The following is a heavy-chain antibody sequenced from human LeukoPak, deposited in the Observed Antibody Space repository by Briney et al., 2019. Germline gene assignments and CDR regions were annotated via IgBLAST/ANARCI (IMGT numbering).Heavy chain of an antibody. CDR3: VRHVARAFDI. CDR1: GYSISSGYY. V-gene: IGHV4-38-2*02. CDR2: IYHNGHT. Sequence: SETLSLTCSVSGYSISSGYYWVWIRQPPGKGLEWIGSIYHNGHTYNNPSLKSRVTISVDTSKNQFSLKLSSVTAADTAVYSCVRHVARAFDIWGQGTKVTVSS. J-gene: IGHJ3*02.